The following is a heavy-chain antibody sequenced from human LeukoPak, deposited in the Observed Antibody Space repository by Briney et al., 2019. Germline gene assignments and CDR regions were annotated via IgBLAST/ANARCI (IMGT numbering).Heavy chain of an antibody. Sequence: ASVKVSCKASGYTFTGYYMHWVRQAPRQGLEWMGWINSNSGGTKYAQKFQGRVSMTRDTSISTAYMELSRLRSDDTALYYCARAYYYDSSGYYFDYWGQGTLVTVSS. V-gene: IGHV1-2*02. J-gene: IGHJ4*02. CDR3: ARAYYYDSSGYYFDY. D-gene: IGHD3-22*01. CDR2: INSNSGGT. CDR1: GYTFTGYY.